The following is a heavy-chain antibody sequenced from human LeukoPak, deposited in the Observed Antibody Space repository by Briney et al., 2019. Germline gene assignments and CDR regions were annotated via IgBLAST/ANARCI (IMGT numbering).Heavy chain of an antibody. Sequence: GASVKVPCKASGHTFTGYYMHWVRQAPGQGLEWMGWINPNSGGTNYAQKFQGRVTMTRDTSISTAYMELSRLRSDDTAVYYCARSTKGRGSGWYLYFDYWGQGTLVTVSS. CDR2: INPNSGGT. J-gene: IGHJ4*02. D-gene: IGHD6-19*01. CDR1: GHTFTGYY. V-gene: IGHV1-2*02. CDR3: ARSTKGRGSGWYLYFDY.